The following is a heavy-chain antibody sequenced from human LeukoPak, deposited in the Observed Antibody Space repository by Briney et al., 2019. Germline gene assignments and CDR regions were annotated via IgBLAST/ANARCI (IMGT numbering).Heavy chain of an antibody. CDR2: INPNSGGT. V-gene: IGHV1-2*02. D-gene: IGHD5-18*01. CDR3: ARDLWIQLWLPGDY. Sequence: ASVKVSCKASGYTFTGHYMHWVRQAPGQGLEWMGWINPNSGGTNYAQKFQGRVTMTRDTSISTAYMELSRLRSDDTAVYYCARDLWIQLWLPGDYWGQGTLVTVSS. CDR1: GYTFTGHY. J-gene: IGHJ4*02.